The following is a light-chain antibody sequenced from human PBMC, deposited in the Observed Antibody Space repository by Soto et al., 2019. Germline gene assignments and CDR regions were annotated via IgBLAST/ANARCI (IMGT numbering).Light chain of an antibody. CDR2: SAS. CDR1: QSIANY. J-gene: IGKJ4*01. V-gene: IGKV1-39*01. CDR3: QQTYSAPPT. Sequence: DFQMTQSPSSLSASVGDRVTIICRASQSIANYLNWYQQKPGKAPSLLIYSASTLQSGVPSRFSGSGSGTEFTLTISSLQPEDFATYFCQQTYSAPPTFGGGTKVEIK.